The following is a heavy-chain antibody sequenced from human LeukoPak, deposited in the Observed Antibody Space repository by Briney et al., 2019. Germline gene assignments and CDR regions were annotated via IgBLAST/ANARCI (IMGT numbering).Heavy chain of an antibody. CDR3: AKVRTYGDLLDY. Sequence: ASVKVSCKASGYTFTSYGISWVRQAPGQGLEWMGWISAYNGNTNYAQKLQGRVTMTTDTSTSTAYMELRSLRSDDTAVYYCAKVRTYGDLLDYWGQGTLVTVSS. V-gene: IGHV1-18*01. J-gene: IGHJ4*02. CDR2: ISAYNGNT. CDR1: GYTFTSYG. D-gene: IGHD4-17*01.